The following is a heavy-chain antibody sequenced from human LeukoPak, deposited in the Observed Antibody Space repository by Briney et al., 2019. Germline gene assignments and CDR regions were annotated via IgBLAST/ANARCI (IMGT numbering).Heavy chain of an antibody. V-gene: IGHV3-7*01. CDR3: ARIIHVDYTPLYYFDH. D-gene: IGHD3-16*01. Sequence: GGSLRLSCAAPGFTLSAYWMGWVCLTLGKGVGWVANIKRDGDEKYSVDAVRGGFTILRDNAKNSLYLQMNSLKAEDTAVYYCARIIHVDYTPLYYFDHWGQGTLVTVPS. CDR1: GFTLSAYW. J-gene: IGHJ4*02. CDR2: IKRDGDEK.